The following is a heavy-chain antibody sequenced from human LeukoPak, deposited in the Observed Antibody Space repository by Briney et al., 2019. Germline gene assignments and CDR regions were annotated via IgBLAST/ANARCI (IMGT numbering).Heavy chain of an antibody. CDR3: ARDSEYFQH. Sequence: GGSLRLSRAASGFTLSSKYMRWVTQAPGKGVEWGSVIYSGGSTYYADSVKGRFTISRDNSKNTLYLQMNSLRAEDTAVYYCARDSEYFQHWGQGTLVTVSS. V-gene: IGHV3-53*01. J-gene: IGHJ1*01. CDR1: GFTLSSKY. CDR2: IYSGGST.